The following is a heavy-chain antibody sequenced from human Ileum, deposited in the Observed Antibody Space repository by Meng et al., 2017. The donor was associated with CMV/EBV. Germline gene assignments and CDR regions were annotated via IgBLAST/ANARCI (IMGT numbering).Heavy chain of an antibody. CDR3: ARNYGSGNWNFFHY. V-gene: IGHV4-4*07. D-gene: IGHD3-10*01. Sequence: QGRLKDAGPGLVKTSETLSPTCYVSGGSISNYYWSWIRQPAGKGLEWIAHIYTSGTTNYNPSLKSRVTMSVDTSRDQFSLKLTPVTAADTAVYYCARNYGSGNWNFFHYWGQGTLVTVSS. J-gene: IGHJ4*02. CDR1: GGSISNYY. CDR2: IYTSGTT.